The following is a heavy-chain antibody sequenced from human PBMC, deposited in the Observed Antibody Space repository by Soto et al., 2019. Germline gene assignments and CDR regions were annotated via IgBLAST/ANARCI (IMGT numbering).Heavy chain of an antibody. CDR2: ISYDGSNK. CDR3: ASMERLRMPDRGMDV. Sequence: HPGGSLRLSCEVSGFSLSEYGIHWVRQTPGKGLEWVAVISYDGSNKYYADSVKGRFTISRDNSKNTLYLQMNSLRAEDTAVYYCASMERLRMPDRGMDVWGQGTTVTVSS. J-gene: IGHJ6*02. V-gene: IGHV3-30*19. D-gene: IGHD4-17*01. CDR1: GFSLSEYG.